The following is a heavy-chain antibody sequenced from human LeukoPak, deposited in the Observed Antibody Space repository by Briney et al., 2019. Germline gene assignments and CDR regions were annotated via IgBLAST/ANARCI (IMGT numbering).Heavy chain of an antibody. CDR2: IYYSGST. Sequence: SETLSLTCTVSGGSISSYYWSWIRQPPGKGLEWIGYIYYSGSTNYNPSLKSRVTISVDTSKNQFSLKLSSVTAADTAVYYCARGGYGVQVDSWGQGTLVTVSS. CDR3: ARGGYGVQVDS. J-gene: IGHJ4*02. V-gene: IGHV4-59*08. D-gene: IGHD4-17*01. CDR1: GGSISSYY.